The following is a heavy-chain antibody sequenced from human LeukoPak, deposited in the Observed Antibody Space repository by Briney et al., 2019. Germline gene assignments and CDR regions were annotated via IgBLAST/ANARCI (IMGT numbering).Heavy chain of an antibody. CDR1: GFIFSEFY. CDR2: ISGSGHDI. V-gene: IGHV3-11*06. D-gene: IGHD1-26*01. CDR3: ARDSGRGWWESQTQNWFDP. Sequence: GGSLRLSCAASGFIFSEFYMSWVRQSPGKGLEWISYISGSGHDINYADSVKGRFTISRDNAKNSLYLQMNSLRAEDTAVYYCARDSGRGWWESQTQNWFDPWGQGTLVTVSS. J-gene: IGHJ5*02.